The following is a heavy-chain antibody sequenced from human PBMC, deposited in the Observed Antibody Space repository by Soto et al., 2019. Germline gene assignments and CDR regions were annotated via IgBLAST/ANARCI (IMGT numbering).Heavy chain of an antibody. J-gene: IGHJ4*02. CDR1: GGSISGYY. D-gene: IGHD3-10*01. V-gene: IGHV4-39*01. Sequence: SETLSLTCTVSGGSISGYYWTWIRQPPGKGLEWVGSPFYGGTTDYNPSLKSRLTMSLDTSKNHFSLKLRSVTAADTAVYYCARHRGPAPVYWGQGTLVTVSS. CDR3: ARHRGPAPVY. CDR2: PFYGGTT.